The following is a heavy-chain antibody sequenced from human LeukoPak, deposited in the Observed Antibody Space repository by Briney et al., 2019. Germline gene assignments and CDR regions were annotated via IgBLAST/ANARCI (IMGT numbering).Heavy chain of an antibody. D-gene: IGHD1-26*01. CDR2: IYYSGST. CDR3: ARQGGGSYEDAFDI. J-gene: IGHJ3*02. V-gene: IGHV4-31*03. CDR1: GGSISSGGYY. Sequence: SETLSLTCTVSGGSISSGGYYWSWIRQHPGKGLEWIGYIYYSGSTYYDPSLKSRVTISVDTSKNQFSLKLSSVTAADTAVYYCARQGGGSYEDAFDIWGQGTMVTVSS.